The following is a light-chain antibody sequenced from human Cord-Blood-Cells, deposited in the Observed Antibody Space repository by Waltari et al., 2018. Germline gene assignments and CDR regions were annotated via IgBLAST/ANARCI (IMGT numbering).Light chain of an antibody. Sequence: QSALTQPASVSGYPGKSITISCTGTSSAVGGYTYVSWYQQHPGKAPKLMIYDVSKRPSGVSNRFSGSKSGNTASLTISGLQADDEADYYCSSYTSSSTYVFGTGTKVTVL. J-gene: IGLJ1*01. CDR1: SSAVGGYTY. CDR3: SSYTSSSTYV. CDR2: DVS. V-gene: IGLV2-14*01.